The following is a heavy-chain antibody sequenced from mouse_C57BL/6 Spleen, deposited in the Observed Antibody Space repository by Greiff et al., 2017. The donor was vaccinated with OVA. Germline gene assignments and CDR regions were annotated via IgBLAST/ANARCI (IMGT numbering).Heavy chain of an antibody. CDR2: IHPNSGST. CDR1: GYTFTSYW. CDR3: ARWGYYGSSWYFDV. V-gene: IGHV1-64*01. J-gene: IGHJ1*03. D-gene: IGHD1-1*01. Sequence: QVQLKQPGAELVKPGASVKLSCKASGYTFTSYWMHWVKQRPGQGLEWIGMIHPNSGSTNYNEKFKSKATLTVDKSSSTAYMQLSSLTSEDSAVYYCARWGYYGSSWYFDVWGTGTTVTVSS.